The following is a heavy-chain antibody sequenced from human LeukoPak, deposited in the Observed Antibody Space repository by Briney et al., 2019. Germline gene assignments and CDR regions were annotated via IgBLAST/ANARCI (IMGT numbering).Heavy chain of an antibody. V-gene: IGHV3-11*01. CDR1: GFTFSDYY. CDR2: ISSSGSTI. CDR3: AREGYCSSTSCSRSSYYYYYMDV. J-gene: IGHJ6*03. D-gene: IGHD2-2*01. Sequence: GGSLRPSCAASGFTFSDYYMSWIRQAPGKGLEWVSYISSSGSTIYYADSVKGRFTISRDNAKNSLYLQMNSLRAEDTAVYYCAREGYCSSTSCSRSSYYYYYMDVWGKGTTVTVSS.